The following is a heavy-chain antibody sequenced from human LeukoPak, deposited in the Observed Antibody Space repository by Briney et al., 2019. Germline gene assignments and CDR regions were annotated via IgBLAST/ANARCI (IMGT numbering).Heavy chain of an antibody. J-gene: IGHJ3*02. Sequence: SETLTLTCTVSGGFVSSGSYYWTWIRQPLGKGLEWIGYISYSGSTNYNPSLKSRVTISVDTSKNQFSLNLSSVTAADTAVYYCARRGSGGRSFDIWGQGTMVTVSS. CDR1: GGFVSSGSYY. CDR3: ARRGSGGRSFDI. V-gene: IGHV4-61*01. D-gene: IGHD2-15*01. CDR2: ISYSGST.